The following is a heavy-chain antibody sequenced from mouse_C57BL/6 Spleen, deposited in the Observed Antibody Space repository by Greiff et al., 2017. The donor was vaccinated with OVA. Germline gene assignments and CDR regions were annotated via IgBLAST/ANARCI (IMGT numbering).Heavy chain of an antibody. D-gene: IGHD1-1*01. CDR3: ARSRATVGFDY. CDR2: IYPGDGDT. J-gene: IGHJ2*01. CDR1: GYAFSSYW. V-gene: IGHV1-80*01. Sequence: QVQLQQSGAELVKPGASVKISCKASGYAFSSYWMNWVKQRPGKGLEWIGQIYPGDGDTNYNGKFKGKATLTADKSSSTAYMQLSSLTSEDSAVYFCARSRATVGFDYWGQGTTLTVSS.